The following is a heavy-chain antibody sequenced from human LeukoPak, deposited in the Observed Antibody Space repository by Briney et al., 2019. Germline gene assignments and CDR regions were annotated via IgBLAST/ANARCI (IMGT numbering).Heavy chain of an antibody. J-gene: IGHJ4*02. CDR3: ANEIAAAGRNFDY. Sequence: GGSLRLSCAASGFTFSSYGMHWVRQAPGKGLEWVAFIRYDGSNEYYADSVKGRFTIPRDNSKNTLYLQMNSLRAEDTAVYYCANEIAAAGRNFDYWGQGTLVTVSS. CDR2: IRYDGSNE. V-gene: IGHV3-30*02. CDR1: GFTFSSYG. D-gene: IGHD6-13*01.